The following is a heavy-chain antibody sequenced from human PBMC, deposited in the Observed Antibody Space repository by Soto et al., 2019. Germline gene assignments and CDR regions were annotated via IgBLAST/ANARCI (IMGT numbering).Heavy chain of an antibody. D-gene: IGHD4-17*01. CDR3: AREKQLMTTHSRIGFDP. J-gene: IGHJ5*02. V-gene: IGHV1-18*01. CDR1: GYNFTSYG. CDR2: ISAYNGNT. Sequence: QVQLVQSGAEVKKPGASVKVSCKASGYNFTSYGISWVRQAPGQGLEWMGWISAYNGNTNYAQKLQGRVTMTTDTSKSTAYMELMSLRSDDTAVYYWAREKQLMTTHSRIGFDPWGHGPLVTVSS.